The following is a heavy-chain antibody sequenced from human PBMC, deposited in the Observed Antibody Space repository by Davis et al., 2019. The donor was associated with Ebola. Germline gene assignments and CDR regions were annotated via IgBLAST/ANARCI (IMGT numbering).Heavy chain of an antibody. V-gene: IGHV3-9*01. CDR3: ARENLGEQLVGGSWFDP. CDR1: GFTFDDYA. CDR2: ISWNSGSI. D-gene: IGHD6-6*01. J-gene: IGHJ5*02. Sequence: PGGSLRLSCAASGFTFDDYAMHWVRQAPGKGLEWVSGISWNSGSIGYADSVKGRFTISRDNAKNSLYLQMNSLRAEDTAVYYCARENLGEQLVGGSWFDPWGQGTLVTVSS.